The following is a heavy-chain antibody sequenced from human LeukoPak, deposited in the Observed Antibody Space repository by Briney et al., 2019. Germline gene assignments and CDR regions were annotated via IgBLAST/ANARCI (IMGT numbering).Heavy chain of an antibody. J-gene: IGHJ4*02. D-gene: IGHD3-22*01. CDR3: ARRRRWHSPRRQNYYDSSGYYYPFDY. CDR2: IYYSGST. Sequence: PSETLSLTCTVSGGSISSYYWSWIRQPPGKGLEWIGYIYYSGSTNYNPSLKSRVTISVDTSKNQLSLKLSSVTAADTAVYYCARRRRWHSPRRQNYYDSSGYYYPFDYWGQGTLVTVSS. CDR1: GGSISSYY. V-gene: IGHV4-59*12.